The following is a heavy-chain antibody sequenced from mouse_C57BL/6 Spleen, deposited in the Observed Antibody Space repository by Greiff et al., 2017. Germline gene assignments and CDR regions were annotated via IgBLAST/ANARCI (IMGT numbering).Heavy chain of an antibody. D-gene: IGHD2-5*01. J-gene: IGHJ2*01. CDR2: INPNTGGT. CDR3: ARFNSNYASYFDY. Sequence: EVQLQQSGPELVKPGASVKIPCKASGYTFTDYNMDWVKQSHGKSLEWIGDINPNTGGTIYNQKFKGKATLTVDKSSSTAYMELRSLTSEDTAVYYCARFNSNYASYFDYWGQGTTLTVSS. CDR1: GYTFTDYN. V-gene: IGHV1-18*01.